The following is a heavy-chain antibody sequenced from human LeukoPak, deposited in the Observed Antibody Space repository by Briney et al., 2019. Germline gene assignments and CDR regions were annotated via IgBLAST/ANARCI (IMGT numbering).Heavy chain of an antibody. D-gene: IGHD2-21*02. Sequence: ASVKVSCKASGYTFTVYYMHWGRQAPGQGLEWMGWINPNSGGTNYAQKFQGRVTITRDTSINTAYMDLSSLRSDDTAVYYCAREGSYCVGGDCYSFDFWGQGTLITVSS. CDR3: AREGSYCVGGDCYSFDF. J-gene: IGHJ4*02. CDR2: INPNSGGT. V-gene: IGHV1-2*02. CDR1: GYTFTVYY.